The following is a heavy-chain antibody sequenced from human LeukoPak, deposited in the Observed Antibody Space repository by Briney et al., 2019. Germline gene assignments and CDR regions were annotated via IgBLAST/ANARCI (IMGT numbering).Heavy chain of an antibody. CDR3: ARVVELGYSYGPGEYYFDY. Sequence: GRSLRLSCAASGFSFGSYEMNWVRQAPGKGLEWVSYISSSGSTIYYADSVKGRFTISRDNAKNSLYLQMNSLRAEDTAVYYCARVVELGYSYGPGEYYFDYWGQGTLVTVSS. J-gene: IGHJ4*02. V-gene: IGHV3-48*03. D-gene: IGHD5-18*01. CDR1: GFSFGSYE. CDR2: ISSSGSTI.